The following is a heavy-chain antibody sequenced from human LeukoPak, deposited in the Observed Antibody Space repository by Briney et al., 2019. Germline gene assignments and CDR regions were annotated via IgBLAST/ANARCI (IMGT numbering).Heavy chain of an antibody. CDR3: ARDSSWSPYYYYGMDV. J-gene: IGHJ6*02. V-gene: IGHV4-59*01. CDR2: IYYSGST. D-gene: IGHD6-13*01. CDR1: GGSISSYY. Sequence: SETLSLTCTVSGGSISSYYWSWIRQPPGKGLEWIGYIYYSGSTNYNPSLKSRVTISVDTSKNQFSLKLSSVTAADTAVYYCARDSSWSPYYYYGMDVWGQGTTVTVSS.